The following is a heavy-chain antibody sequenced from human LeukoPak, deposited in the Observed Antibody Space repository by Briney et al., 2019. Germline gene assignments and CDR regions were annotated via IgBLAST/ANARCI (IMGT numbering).Heavy chain of an antibody. CDR1: GFTFSSYS. J-gene: IGHJ4*02. CDR2: ISSSSSYI. D-gene: IGHD3-9*01. V-gene: IGHV3-21*01. CDR3: ARETYDLLTGPLDY. Sequence: PGGSLRLSCAASGFTFSSYSMNWVRQAPGKGLEWVSSISSSSSYIYYAHSVKGRFTISRDNAKNSLYLQMNSPRAEDQAVYYCARETYDLLTGPLDYWGQGTLVTVSS.